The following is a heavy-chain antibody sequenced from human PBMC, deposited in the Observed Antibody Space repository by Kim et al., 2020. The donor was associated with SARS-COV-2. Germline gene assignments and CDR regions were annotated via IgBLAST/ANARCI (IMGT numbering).Heavy chain of an antibody. V-gene: IGHV1-18*01. D-gene: IGHD3-9*01. CDR3: ARDPNFDWLNHDAFDI. CDR2: ISAYNGNT. CDR1: GYTFTSYG. Sequence: ASVKVSCKASGYTFTSYGISWVRQAPGQGLEWMGWISAYNGNTNYAQKLQGRVTMTTDTSTSTAYMELRSLRSDDTAVYYCARDPNFDWLNHDAFDIWGQGTMVTVS. J-gene: IGHJ3*02.